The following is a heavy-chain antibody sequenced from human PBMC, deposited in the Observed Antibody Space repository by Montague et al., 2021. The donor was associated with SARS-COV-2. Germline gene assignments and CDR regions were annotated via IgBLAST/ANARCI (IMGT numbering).Heavy chain of an antibody. CDR2: ISGAGFTT. CDR3: AKDLGFRGTYGPDY. J-gene: IGHJ4*02. D-gene: IGHD1-14*01. V-gene: IGHV3-23*01. Sequence: SLRLSCAASGFTFITYAMSWVRQAPGKGLEWVSGISGAGFTTNYADSVKGRFTISRDNPKNTLSLQMDGLRPEDTAIYYCAKDLGFRGTYGPDYWGQGILVTVSS. CDR1: GFTFITYA.